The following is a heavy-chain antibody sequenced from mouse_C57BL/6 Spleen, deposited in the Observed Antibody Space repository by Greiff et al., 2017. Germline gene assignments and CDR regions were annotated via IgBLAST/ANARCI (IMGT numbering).Heavy chain of an antibody. CDR3: ARDGYYGCDY. CDR2: INYDGSST. J-gene: IGHJ2*01. Sequence: EVKLVESEGGLVQPGSSMKLSCTASGFTFSDYYMAWVRQVPEKGLEWVANINYDGSSTYYLDSLKSRFILSRDNAKNILYLQLSSLKSEDTATYYCARDGYYGCDYGGQGTTLTVSS. D-gene: IGHD1-2*01. CDR1: GFTFSDYY. V-gene: IGHV5-16*01.